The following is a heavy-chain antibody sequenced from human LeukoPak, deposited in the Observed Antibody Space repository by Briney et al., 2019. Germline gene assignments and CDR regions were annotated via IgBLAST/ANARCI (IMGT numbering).Heavy chain of an antibody. Sequence: SETLSITYAVSGGYISSSNWWSWVRQPPGKVLEWTGESYHSGSTNYNPSLKSRVTISVDTSKNQFSLKLSSVTAADTAVYYCARGSGHRTYYYGSGSYYRAFDIWGQGTMVTVSS. CDR1: GGYISSSNW. CDR3: ARGSGHRTYYYGSGSYYRAFDI. J-gene: IGHJ3*02. V-gene: IGHV4-4*02. CDR2: SYHSGST. D-gene: IGHD3-10*01.